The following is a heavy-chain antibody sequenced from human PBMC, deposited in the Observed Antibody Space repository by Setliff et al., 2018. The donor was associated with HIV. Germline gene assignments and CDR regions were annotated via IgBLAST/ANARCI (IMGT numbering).Heavy chain of an antibody. V-gene: IGHV4-61*09. CDR2: IYVGGSV. CDR3: ARAKTIGVSAVFFDP. Sequence: PSETLSLTCTVSGGSMNSDSYSWTWLRQPAGKVPELIGHIYVGGSVIYNPSLASRVTISMVPSKNQFSLDLSSVTAADTAKYYCARAKTIGVSAVFFDPWGQGRPVTVSS. CDR1: GGSMNSDSYS. J-gene: IGHJ5*02. D-gene: IGHD3-3*01.